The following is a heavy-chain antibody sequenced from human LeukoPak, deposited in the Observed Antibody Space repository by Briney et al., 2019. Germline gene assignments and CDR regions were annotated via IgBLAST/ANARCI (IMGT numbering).Heavy chain of an antibody. V-gene: IGHV1-69*05. CDR2: IIPIFGTA. Sequence: SVKVSCKASGGTFSSYAVSWVRQAPGQGLEWMGGIIPIFGTANYAQKFQGRVTITTDESTSTAYMELSSLRSEDTAVYYCARGITMVRGAQRYYFDYWGQGTLVTVSS. J-gene: IGHJ4*02. CDR3: ARGITMVRGAQRYYFDY. D-gene: IGHD3-10*01. CDR1: GGTFSSYA.